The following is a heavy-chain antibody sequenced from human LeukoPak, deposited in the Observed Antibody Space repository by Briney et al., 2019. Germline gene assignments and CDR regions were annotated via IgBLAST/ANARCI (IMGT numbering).Heavy chain of an antibody. CDR1: GSTFTSFA. CDR2: ISGSGGST. CDR3: AKDEPDYYDSSGYYSFDY. D-gene: IGHD3-22*01. V-gene: IGHV3-23*01. Sequence: GGSLRLSCVASGSTFTSFAMSWVRQAPGKGLEWVSAISGSGGSTYYADSVKGRFTISRDNSKNTLYLQMNSLRAEDTAVYYCAKDEPDYYDSSGYYSFDYWGQGTLVTVSS. J-gene: IGHJ4*02.